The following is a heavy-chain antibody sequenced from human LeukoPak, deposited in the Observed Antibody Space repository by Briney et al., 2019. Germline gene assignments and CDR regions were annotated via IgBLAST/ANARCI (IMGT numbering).Heavy chain of an antibody. D-gene: IGHD1-26*01. V-gene: IGHV4-34*01. Sequence: SETLSLTCAVYGGSFSGYYWSWIRQPPGKGLEWIGEINHSGSTNYNPSIQSRVTISVDTSKYQFSLKLSSVTAADTAVYYCARRGRYYYFYMDVWGKGTTVTVSS. J-gene: IGHJ6*03. CDR3: ARRGRYYYFYMDV. CDR2: INHSGST. CDR1: GGSFSGYY.